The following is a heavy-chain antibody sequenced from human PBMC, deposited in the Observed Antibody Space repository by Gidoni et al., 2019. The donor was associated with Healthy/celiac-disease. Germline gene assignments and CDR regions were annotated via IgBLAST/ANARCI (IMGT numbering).Heavy chain of an antibody. CDR3: AKDPLRYSYGYAFDI. V-gene: IGHV3-23*01. D-gene: IGHD5-18*01. CDR1: GFLFRRYA. CDR2: ISGSGGST. Sequence: EVQLLEPGGGLVQPGGSLRLSCPAPGFLFRRYAMSWVRQAPGKGLEWVSAISGSGGSTYYADSVKGRFTISRDNSKNTLYLQMNSLRAEDTAVYYCAKDPLRYSYGYAFDIWGQGTMVTVSS. J-gene: IGHJ3*02.